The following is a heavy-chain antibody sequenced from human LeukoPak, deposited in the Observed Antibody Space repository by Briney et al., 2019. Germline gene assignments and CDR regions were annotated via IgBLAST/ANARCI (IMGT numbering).Heavy chain of an antibody. CDR3: ARPDVPGGPWAFDI. V-gene: IGHV3-30-3*01. CDR1: GFTFSSYA. CDR2: ISYDGSNK. D-gene: IGHD4-23*01. Sequence: GRSLRLSCAASGFTFSSYAMHWVRQAPGKGLEWVAVISYDGSNKYYAASVKGRFTISRDNSKNTLYLQMNSLRAEDTAVYYCARPDVPGGPWAFDIWGQGTMVTVSS. J-gene: IGHJ3*02.